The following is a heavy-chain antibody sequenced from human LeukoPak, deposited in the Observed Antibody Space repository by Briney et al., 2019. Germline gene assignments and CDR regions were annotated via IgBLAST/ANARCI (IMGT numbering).Heavy chain of an antibody. CDR3: AREPAYDILTGYNPYYYYGMDV. CDR1: GCSISSYY. V-gene: IGHV4-59*01. Sequence: SETLSLTCTVSGCSISSYYWSWIRQPPGKGLEWVGYIYYSGSTKYNPSLKSRVTISVDTSKNQFFLKLRSVTAADTAVYYWAREPAYDILTGYNPYYYYGMDVWGKGTTVTVSS. D-gene: IGHD3-9*01. CDR2: IYYSGST. J-gene: IGHJ6*04.